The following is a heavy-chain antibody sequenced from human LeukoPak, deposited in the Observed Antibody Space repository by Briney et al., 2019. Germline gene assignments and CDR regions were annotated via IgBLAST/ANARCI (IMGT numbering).Heavy chain of an antibody. J-gene: IGHJ4*02. CDR1: GGSFSGYY. D-gene: IGHD2-8*01. Sequence: ASETLSLTCAVYGGSFSGYYWSWIRQPPGKGLEWIGEINHSGSTNYNPSLKSRVTISVDTSKNQFSLKLSSVTAADTAVYYCARGWRLTYFDYWGPGTLVTVSS. CDR3: ARGWRLTYFDY. CDR2: INHSGST. V-gene: IGHV4-34*01.